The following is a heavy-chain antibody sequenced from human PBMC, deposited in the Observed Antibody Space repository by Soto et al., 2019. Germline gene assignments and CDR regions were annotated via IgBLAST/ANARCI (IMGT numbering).Heavy chain of an antibody. CDR2: IYYSGST. J-gene: IGHJ2*01. CDR1: GGSISSYY. CDR3: ARMNGGGDCYPPTEYFDL. D-gene: IGHD2-21*02. V-gene: IGHV4-59*01. Sequence: QVQLQESGPGLVKPSETLSLTCTVSGGSISSYYWSWIRQPPGKGLEWIGYIYYSGSTNYNPSLKSPVTISVDTSKNQFSLKLSSVTAADTAVYYCARMNGGGDCYPPTEYFDLWGRGTLVTVSS.